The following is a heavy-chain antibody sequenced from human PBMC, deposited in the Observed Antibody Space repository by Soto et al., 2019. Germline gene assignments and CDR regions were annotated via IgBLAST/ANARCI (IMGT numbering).Heavy chain of an antibody. CDR2: INPSGSI. Sequence: VQLQQWGAGLLKPSETLSLTCAVYGGSFSGYHWSWFRQPPGKGLEWIGEINPSGSINYNPSLNIRVTISVDPSKTQFSLNLSSVTAADTAVYYCATFVGATTVTRGSPRDYWGQGTLVTVSS. J-gene: IGHJ4*02. D-gene: IGHD4-4*01. CDR1: GGSFSGYH. CDR3: ATFVGATTVTRGSPRDY. V-gene: IGHV4-34*01.